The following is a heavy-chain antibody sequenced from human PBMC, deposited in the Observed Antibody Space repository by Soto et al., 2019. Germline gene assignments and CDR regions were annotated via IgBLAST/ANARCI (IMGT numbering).Heavy chain of an antibody. Sequence: SVKVSCKASGGTFSSYAISWVRQAPGQGLEWMGGIIPIFGTANYAQKFQGRVTITADESTSTAYMELSSLRSEDTAVYYCARIVSAMIFSSWFEPWGQGTLVTVS. J-gene: IGHJ5*02. CDR1: GGTFSSYA. V-gene: IGHV1-69*13. CDR3: ARIVSAMIFSSWFEP. CDR2: IIPIFGTA. D-gene: IGHD3-22*01.